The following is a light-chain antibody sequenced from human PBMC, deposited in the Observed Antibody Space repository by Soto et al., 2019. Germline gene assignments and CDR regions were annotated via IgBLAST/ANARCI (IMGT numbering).Light chain of an antibody. Sequence: VLTQPPSVSGAPGQRVTISCTGSSSNIGAGYDVHWYQQLPGTAPKLLIYGNSNRPSGVPDRFSGSKSGTSASLAITGLQAEDEADYYCQSYDSSLSGSGVAFGGGTKLTVL. V-gene: IGLV1-40*01. CDR2: GNS. CDR1: SSNIGAGYD. CDR3: QSYDSSLSGSGVA. J-gene: IGLJ2*01.